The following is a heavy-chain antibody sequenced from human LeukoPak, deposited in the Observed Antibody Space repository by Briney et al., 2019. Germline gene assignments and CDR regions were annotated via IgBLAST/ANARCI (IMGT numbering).Heavy chain of an antibody. J-gene: IGHJ3*02. Sequence: GGSLRLSCAASGFTFSSYWMSWVRQAPGKGLEWVANINKDGGEKYYVDSVKGRFTISRDNAKSSLYLQMNSLRAEDTALYYCAAPQYYYDSSGYDDAFDIWGQGTMVTVSS. CDR1: GFTFSSYW. V-gene: IGHV3-7*03. CDR2: INKDGGEK. CDR3: AAPQYYYDSSGYDDAFDI. D-gene: IGHD3-22*01.